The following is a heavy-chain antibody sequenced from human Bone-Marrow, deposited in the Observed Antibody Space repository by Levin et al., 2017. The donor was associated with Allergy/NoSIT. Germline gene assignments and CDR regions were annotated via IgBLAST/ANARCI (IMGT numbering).Heavy chain of an antibody. V-gene: IGHV3-30*04. CDR2: ISSDGNNK. CDR3: AREVLDYFYGMDV. J-gene: IGHJ6*02. Sequence: GGSLRLSCAASGFTFGTFDMHWVRQAPGKGLEWVALISSDGNNKYYADSVKGRFTISRDNSKNTAYLQMNSLRPDDTAVYYCAREVLDYFYGMDVWGQGTTVTVSS. CDR1: GFTFGTFD. D-gene: IGHD1-14*01.